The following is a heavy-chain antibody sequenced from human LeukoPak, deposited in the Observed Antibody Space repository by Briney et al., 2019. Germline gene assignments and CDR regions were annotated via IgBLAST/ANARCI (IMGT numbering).Heavy chain of an antibody. V-gene: IGHV3-30*02. D-gene: IGHD1-26*01. CDR3: AKELAWELLYGDY. CDR1: GITFSRYG. J-gene: IGHJ4*02. CDR2: IRYDGSIK. Sequence: GGSLRLSCAASGITFSRYGMHWVRQAPGKGLEWVTFIRYDGSIKYYADSVKGRFTISRDNSKNTLYLQMNSLRAEDTAVYYCAKELAWELLYGDYWGQGTLVTVSS.